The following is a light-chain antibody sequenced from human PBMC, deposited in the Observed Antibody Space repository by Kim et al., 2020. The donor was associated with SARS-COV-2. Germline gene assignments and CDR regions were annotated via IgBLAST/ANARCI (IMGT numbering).Light chain of an antibody. CDR1: QGISNY. CDR3: QKYNSAPSFFT. V-gene: IGKV1-27*01. J-gene: IGKJ3*01. CDR2: AAS. Sequence: DIQMTQSPSSLSASVGDRVIITCRASQGISNYLAWYQQKPGKVPKLLIYAASTLQSGVPSRFSGSGSGTDFTLTISSLQPEDVATYYCQKYNSAPSFFTYGPGTKVDIK.